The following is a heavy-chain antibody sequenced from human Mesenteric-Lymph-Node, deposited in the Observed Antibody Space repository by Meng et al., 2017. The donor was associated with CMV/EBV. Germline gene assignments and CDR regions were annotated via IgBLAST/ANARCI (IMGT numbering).Heavy chain of an antibody. CDR2: VDRGGSP. CDR3: AGFGSPPSDN. CDR1: GGSFSAYY. J-gene: IGHJ4*02. D-gene: IGHD1-26*01. Sequence: LSVTWAGSGGSFSAYYWTWIRQPPGRGLEWIGEVDRGGSPSYNPSLKSRVTISRDTSKNQFSLTMNSLTAADTAVYYCAGFGSPPSDNWGQGTLVTVSS. V-gene: IGHV4-34*01.